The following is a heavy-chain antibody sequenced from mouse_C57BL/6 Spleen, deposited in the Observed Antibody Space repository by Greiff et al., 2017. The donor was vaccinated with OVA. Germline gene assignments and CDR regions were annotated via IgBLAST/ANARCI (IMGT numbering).Heavy chain of an antibody. CDR2: IYPGDGDT. J-gene: IGHJ2*01. CDR3: ARSQIYDGYTFDY. D-gene: IGHD2-3*01. V-gene: IGHV1-82*01. CDR1: GYAFSSSW. Sequence: QVQLKESGPELVKPGASVKISCKASGYAFSSSWMNWVKQRPGKGLEWIGRIYPGDGDTNYNGKFKGKATLTADKSSSTAYMQLSSLTSEDSAVYFCARSQIYDGYTFDYWGQGTTLTVSS.